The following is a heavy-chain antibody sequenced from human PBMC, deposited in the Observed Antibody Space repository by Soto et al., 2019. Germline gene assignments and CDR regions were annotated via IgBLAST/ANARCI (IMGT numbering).Heavy chain of an antibody. CDR2: IIPIFGTA. J-gene: IGHJ6*02. CDR1: GGTFSSYA. D-gene: IGHD3-22*01. V-gene: IGHV1-69*13. Sequence: VKVSCKASGGTFSSYAISWVRQAPGQGLEWMGGIIPIFGTANYAQKFQGRVTITADESTSTAYMELSSLRSEDTAVYYCARARVTMIEGDYYYAMHVWGQGTTVTVSS. CDR3: ARARVTMIEGDYYYAMHV.